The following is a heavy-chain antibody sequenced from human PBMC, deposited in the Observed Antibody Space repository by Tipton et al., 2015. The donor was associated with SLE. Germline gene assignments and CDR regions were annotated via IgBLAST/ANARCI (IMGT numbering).Heavy chain of an antibody. V-gene: IGHV4-31*03. Sequence: TLSLTCSVSGGSISSYYWSWIRQHPGKGLEWIGCIYYSGSTDYHDPSLESRVSISIDTSKNEFSLKLSSVTAADTAVYYCAREGDSSANFYYYGVNVWGQGTTVTVSS. D-gene: IGHD2-21*01. CDR3: AREGDSSANFYYYGVNV. J-gene: IGHJ6*02. CDR2: IYYSGST. CDR1: GGSISSYY.